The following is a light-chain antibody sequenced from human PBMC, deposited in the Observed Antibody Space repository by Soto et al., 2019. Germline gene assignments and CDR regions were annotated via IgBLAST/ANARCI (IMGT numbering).Light chain of an antibody. Sequence: NFMLTQPHSVSESPGKTVTISCTRSSGSIASNYVQWYQQRPGSAPTTVIYENNQRPSGVPDRFSGSIDSSSNSASLTISGLKTDDEADYYCQSFYSSDHWVFGGGTQLTVL. J-gene: IGLJ3*02. V-gene: IGLV6-57*04. CDR3: QSFYSSDHWV. CDR2: ENN. CDR1: SGSIASNY.